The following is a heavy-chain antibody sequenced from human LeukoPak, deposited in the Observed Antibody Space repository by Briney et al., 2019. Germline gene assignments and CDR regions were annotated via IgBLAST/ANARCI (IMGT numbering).Heavy chain of an antibody. J-gene: IGHJ5*02. V-gene: IGHV1-2*06. CDR3: ARTYYDFWSGYYTDWFDH. Sequence: ASVKVSCKASGYTFTGYYMHWVRQAPGQGLEWMGRINPNSGGTNYAQKFQGRVTMTRDTSISTAYMELSRLRSDDTAVYYCARTYYDFWSGYYTDWFDHWGQGTLVTVSS. CDR2: INPNSGGT. CDR1: GYTFTGYY. D-gene: IGHD3-3*01.